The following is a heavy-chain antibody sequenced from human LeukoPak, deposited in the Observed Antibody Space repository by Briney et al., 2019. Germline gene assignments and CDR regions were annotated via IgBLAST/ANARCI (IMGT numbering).Heavy chain of an antibody. Sequence: ASVKVSCKASGYTFTSYGISWVRQAPGQGLEWMGWISAYNGNTNYAQKLQGRVTMTTDTSTSTAYMELRSLRSDDTAVYYCARVISLRFTTASPPEYYYYYYMDVWGKGTTVTISS. CDR1: GYTFTSYG. CDR3: ARVISLRFTTASPPEYYYYYYMDV. J-gene: IGHJ6*03. CDR2: ISAYNGNT. V-gene: IGHV1-18*01. D-gene: IGHD5/OR15-5a*01.